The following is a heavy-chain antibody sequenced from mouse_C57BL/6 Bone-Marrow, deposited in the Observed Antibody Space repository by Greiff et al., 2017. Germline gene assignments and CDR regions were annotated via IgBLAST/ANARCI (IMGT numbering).Heavy chain of an antibody. CDR2: IDPENGDT. CDR3: TTCASANYYAMDY. J-gene: IGHJ4*01. CDR1: GFNIKDDY. Sequence: EVQLQQSGAELVRPGASVKLSCTASGFNIKDDYMHWVKQRPEQGLEWIGWIDPENGDTEYASKFQGKATITADTTSNTAYLQLSSLTSEDTAVYYSTTCASANYYAMDYWGQGTSVTVSS. V-gene: IGHV14-4*01.